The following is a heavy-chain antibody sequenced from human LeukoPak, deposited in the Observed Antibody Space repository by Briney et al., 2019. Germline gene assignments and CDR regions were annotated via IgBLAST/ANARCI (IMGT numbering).Heavy chain of an antibody. Sequence: GGSLRLSCAASGFTFSSYSMNWVRQAPGKGLEWVSSISSSSSYIYYADSVKGRFTISRDNAQNSLYLQMNNLKAEDTAIYYCVKGSDTSRPYYFDYWGQGALVTVSS. J-gene: IGHJ4*02. V-gene: IGHV3-21*04. CDR2: ISSSSSYI. CDR3: VKGSDTSRPYYFDY. CDR1: GFTFSSYS.